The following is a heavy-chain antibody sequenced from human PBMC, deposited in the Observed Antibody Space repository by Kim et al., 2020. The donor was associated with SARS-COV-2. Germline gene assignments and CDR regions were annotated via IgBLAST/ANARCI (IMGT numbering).Heavy chain of an antibody. CDR3: ARRIPTSWDLDS. CDR2: IYRGGNT. J-gene: IGHJ4*02. CDR1: GFTVSSNY. D-gene: IGHD2-2*01. Sequence: GGSLRLSCEASGFTVSSNYMNWVRQAPGKRLEWVSIIYRGGNTYYADSLKGRFTISRDNSKNTLCLQMNSLRAEDTAAYYCARRIPTSWDLDSWGQGTLVTVSS. V-gene: IGHV3-66*02.